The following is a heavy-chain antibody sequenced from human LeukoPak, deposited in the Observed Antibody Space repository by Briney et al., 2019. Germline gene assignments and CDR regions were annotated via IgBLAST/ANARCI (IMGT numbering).Heavy chain of an antibody. J-gene: IGHJ3*02. CDR2: FNPSDGAT. CDR3: ARISSAYYRDAFDI. CDR1: GYIFISHY. D-gene: IGHD3-22*01. Sequence: AASVKVSCKASGYIFISHYIHWVRQAPGQGLEWMGIFNPSDGATTYSQKFQARVTMTRDTSTSTVYMEVSGLRSEDTAVYYCARISSAYYRDAFDIWGQGTLVTVSS. V-gene: IGHV1-46*01.